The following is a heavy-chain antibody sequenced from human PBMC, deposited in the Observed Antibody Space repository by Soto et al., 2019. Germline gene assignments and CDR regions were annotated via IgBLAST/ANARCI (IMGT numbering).Heavy chain of an antibody. J-gene: IGHJ4*02. CDR3: AKVKGIVATGSSDY. CDR1: GFTFSSYG. V-gene: IGHV3-30*18. CDR2: ISYDGSNK. Sequence: GGSLRLSXAASGFTFSSYGMHWVRQAPGKELEWVAVISYDGSNKYYADSVKGRFTISRDNSKNTLYLQMNSLRAEDTAVYYCAKVKGIVATGSSDYWGQGTLVTVSS. D-gene: IGHD5-12*01.